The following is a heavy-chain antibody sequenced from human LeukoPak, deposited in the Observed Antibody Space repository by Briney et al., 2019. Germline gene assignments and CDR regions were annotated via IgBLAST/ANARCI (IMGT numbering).Heavy chain of an antibody. D-gene: IGHD2-15*01. V-gene: IGHV3-23*01. CDR2: ISGSGGGT. J-gene: IGHJ4*02. CDR3: AKAPCCSGIRYGRSCDY. CDR1: GFTFSSYA. Sequence: GGSLRLSCAASGFTFSSYAMNWVRQAPGKGLEWVSGISGSGGGTYYADSVKGRFTISRDNSKNTLYLQMNSLRAEDTAVYYCAKAPCCSGIRYGRSCDYWGQGTLVTVSS.